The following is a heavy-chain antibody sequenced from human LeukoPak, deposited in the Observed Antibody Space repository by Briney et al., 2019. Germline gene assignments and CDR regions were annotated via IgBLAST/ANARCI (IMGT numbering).Heavy chain of an antibody. J-gene: IGHJ4*02. V-gene: IGHV3-43D*03. Sequence: GGSLRLSCAASGCTFDDYAMHWVRQAPGKGLEWVSLISWDGGSTYYADSVKGRFTISRDNSKNSLYLQMNSLRAEDTALYYCAKGPDYYDSSGYLIDYWGQGTLVTVSS. CDR1: GCTFDDYA. CDR2: ISWDGGST. CDR3: AKGPDYYDSSGYLIDY. D-gene: IGHD3-22*01.